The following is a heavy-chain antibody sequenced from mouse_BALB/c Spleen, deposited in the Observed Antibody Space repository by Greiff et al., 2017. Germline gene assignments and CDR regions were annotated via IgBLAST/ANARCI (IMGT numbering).Heavy chain of an antibody. V-gene: IGHV3-2*02. CDR1: GYSITSDYA. D-gene: IGHD1-1*01. CDR3: ARGLRSGYFDV. CDR2: ISYSGST. J-gene: IGHJ1*01. Sequence: EVKLVESGPGLVKPSQSLSLTCTVTGYSITSDYAWNWIRQFPGNKLEWMGYISYSGSTSYNPSLKSRISITRDTSKNQFFLQLNSVTTEDTATYYCARGLRSGYFDVWGAGTTVTVSS.